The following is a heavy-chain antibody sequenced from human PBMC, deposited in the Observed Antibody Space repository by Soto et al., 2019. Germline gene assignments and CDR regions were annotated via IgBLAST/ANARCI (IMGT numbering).Heavy chain of an antibody. D-gene: IGHD3-3*01. CDR3: ARDYDFWSGYQMRGAFDI. CDR1: GFTFSSYG. Sequence: GGSLRLSCAASGFTFSSYGMHWVRQAPGKGLEWVAVIWYDGSNKYYADSVKGRFTISRDNSKNTLYLQMNSLRAEDTAVYYCARDYDFWSGYQMRGAFDIWGQGTMVTVSS. CDR2: IWYDGSNK. V-gene: IGHV3-33*01. J-gene: IGHJ3*02.